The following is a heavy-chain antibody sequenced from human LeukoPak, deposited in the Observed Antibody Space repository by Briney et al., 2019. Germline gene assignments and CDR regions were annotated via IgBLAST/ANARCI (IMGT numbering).Heavy chain of an antibody. CDR1: GFTFSDYY. V-gene: IGHV3-11*04. Sequence: GGSLRLSCAASGFTFSDYYMSWIRQAPGKGLEWVSYISSSGSTIYYADSVKSRFTISRDNAKNSLYLQMNSLRAEDTAVYYCARAREVYYYDSSGYDYWGQGTLVTVSS. CDR2: ISSSGSTI. J-gene: IGHJ4*02. CDR3: ARAREVYYYDSSGYDY. D-gene: IGHD3-22*01.